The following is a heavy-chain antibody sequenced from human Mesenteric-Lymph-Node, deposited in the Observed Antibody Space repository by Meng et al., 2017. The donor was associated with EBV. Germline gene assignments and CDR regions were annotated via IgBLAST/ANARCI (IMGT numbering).Heavy chain of an antibody. D-gene: IGHD6-13*01. V-gene: IGHV1-2*06. Sequence: HVQPEQSGAEVKTPVRSGKVSCKASGYTFTNYYIHWVRQAPGQGLEWMGRIDPNSGGTSYAQNFQGRVTMTRDTSINTAYLELSSLTSDDTATYYCARDLGIQDYCGQGTLVTVSS. CDR3: ARDLGIQDY. CDR1: GYTFTNYY. CDR2: IDPNSGGT. J-gene: IGHJ4*02.